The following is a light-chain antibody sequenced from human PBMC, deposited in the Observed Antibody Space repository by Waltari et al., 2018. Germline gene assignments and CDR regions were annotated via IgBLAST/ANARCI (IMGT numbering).Light chain of an antibody. CDR2: AVT. Sequence: QSALTQPASVSGSPGQSITISCTGTSSDVGVHNYVSWYQQYPGKGPNLLFCAVTRRPSVRSSLFSGSRSANTASLTISGLHPEDEADYYCCSHTFDSTWLFGGGTKLTVL. V-gene: IGLV2-14*03. CDR3: CSHTFDSTWL. CDR1: SSDVGVHNY. J-gene: IGLJ3*02.